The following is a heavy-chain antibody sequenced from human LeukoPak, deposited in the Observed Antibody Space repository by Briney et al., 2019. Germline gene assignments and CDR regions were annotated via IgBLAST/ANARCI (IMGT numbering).Heavy chain of an antibody. D-gene: IGHD1-26*01. V-gene: IGHV4-39*01. CDR3: VKSGGYGLIDY. J-gene: IGHJ4*02. CDR2: LYYSGST. Sequence: SETLSLTCTVSGGSISGSSFYWGWIRQPPGKGLEWIGSLYYSGSTYYSPSLKSRVTISIDTSKNQFSLRLNSVTAADTAMYFCVKSGGYGLIDYWGQGTLVTVSS. CDR1: GGSISGSSFY.